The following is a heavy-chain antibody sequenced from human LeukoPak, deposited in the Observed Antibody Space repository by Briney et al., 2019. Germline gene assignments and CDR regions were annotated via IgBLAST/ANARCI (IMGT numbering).Heavy chain of an antibody. D-gene: IGHD3-10*01. CDR1: GDSITSDGFH. V-gene: IGHV4-31*03. J-gene: IGHJ4*02. CDR2: IYPSGDN. Sequence: SETLSLTCSVSGDSITSDGFHWSWIRQHPQKVLEWIGHIYPSGDNYYNPSLKSRASISLDTYKNQFSLRLTSVTVADTAVYFCARGRPYYYGSGSYSALDSWGQGTMITVSS. CDR3: ARGRPYYYGSGSYSALDS.